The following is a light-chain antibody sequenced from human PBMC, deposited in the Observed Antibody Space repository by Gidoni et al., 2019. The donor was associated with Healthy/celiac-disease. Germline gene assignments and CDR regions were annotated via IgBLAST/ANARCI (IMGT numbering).Light chain of an antibody. CDR1: QSVSSY. CDR3: QQRSNWPLT. V-gene: IGKV3-11*01. Sequence: EFVLPQSPATLALSPGERATLTCRACQSVSSYLTRYQQKPGQAPRHLIYDASNRATGIPARFSGSGSGTDFTLTISSLEPEDFAGYYCQQRSNWPLTFGGGTKVEIK. CDR2: DAS. J-gene: IGKJ4*01.